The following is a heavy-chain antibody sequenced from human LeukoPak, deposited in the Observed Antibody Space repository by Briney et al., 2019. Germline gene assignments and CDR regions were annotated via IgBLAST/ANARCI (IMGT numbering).Heavy chain of an antibody. CDR1: GYIFTISC. V-gene: IGHV5-51*01. J-gene: IGHJ4*02. CDR2: IYPIDSDT. Sequence: RESLKISCKGSGYIFTISCIGCVRQIPGKGLEWMALIYPIDSDTRYSLSFQGQFPISADKSLSTACLQWRRLKASATAMYYCARVYGGKFAYWGQGKLV. D-gene: IGHD4-23*01. CDR3: ARVYGGKFAY.